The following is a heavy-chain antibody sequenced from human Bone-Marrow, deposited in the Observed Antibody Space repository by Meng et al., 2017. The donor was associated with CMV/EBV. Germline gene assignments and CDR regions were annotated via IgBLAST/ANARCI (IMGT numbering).Heavy chain of an antibody. V-gene: IGHV3-21*06. J-gene: IGHJ4*02. CDR1: GFNFNGHS. CDR2: ISINRNYK. Sequence: GGSLRLSCAASGFNFNGHSLNWVRQAPGKGLEWVSSISINRNYKHYADSVKGRFFISTDDAKSSLFLQMDSLRAEDTATYYCARDGDLWAGSNFDYWAPGTLVTVPS. D-gene: IGHD3/OR15-3a*01. CDR3: ARDGDLWAGSNFDY.